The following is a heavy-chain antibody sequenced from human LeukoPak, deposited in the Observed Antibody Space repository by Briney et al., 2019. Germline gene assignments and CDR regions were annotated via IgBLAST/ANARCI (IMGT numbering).Heavy chain of an antibody. CDR2: INQDGSEI. V-gene: IGHV3-7*01. J-gene: IGHJ4*02. Sequence: GGSLRLSCAASGFTFSNYWMSWVRQAPGKGLEWLANINQDGSEIYYVDSVKGRFTTSRDNGKNSLYLQINSLRAEDTAVYYCARDHYDSSGPPEDYWGQGTLVTVSS. CDR3: ARDHYDSSGPPEDY. CDR1: GFTFSNYW. D-gene: IGHD3-22*01.